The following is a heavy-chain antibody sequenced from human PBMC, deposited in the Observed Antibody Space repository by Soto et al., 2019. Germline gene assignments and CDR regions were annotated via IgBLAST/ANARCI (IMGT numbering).Heavy chain of an antibody. V-gene: IGHV3-74*01. CDR2: IKSDGSAT. Sequence: GGSLRLSCAASGFTFSSFWMFWVRQAPGKGLVCVSRIKSDGSATYYADSVKGRFTVSRDNAKKTLYLQMNSLSAEDTAVYYCARDSAAAAFYWGQGTLVTVSS. J-gene: IGHJ4*02. CDR3: ARDSAAAAFY. D-gene: IGHD6-25*01. CDR1: GFTFSSFW.